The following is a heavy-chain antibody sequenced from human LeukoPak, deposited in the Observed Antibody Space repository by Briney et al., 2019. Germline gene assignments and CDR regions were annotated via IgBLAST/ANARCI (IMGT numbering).Heavy chain of an antibody. D-gene: IGHD6-13*01. V-gene: IGHV5-51*01. CDR2: IFLGDSDT. CDR1: GYKFSNYW. J-gene: IGHJ4*02. Sequence: LGESLKISCQGSGYKFSNYWIGWVRQMPGKGLEWMGIIFLGDSDTRYSPSFQGQVTISADKSLNTAYLQWNTLKTSDTAIYYCATHEVTAAAGTEFDSWGQGTLVTVSS. CDR3: ATHEVTAAAGTEFDS.